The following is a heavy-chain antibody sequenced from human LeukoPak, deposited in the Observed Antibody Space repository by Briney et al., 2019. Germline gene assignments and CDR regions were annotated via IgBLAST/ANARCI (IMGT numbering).Heavy chain of an antibody. CDR3: ARVAEDCSSTSCYAGVDY. Sequence: ASVKVSCKASGYTFISYGISWVRQAHGQGLELMGWISAYNGSTNYAQKLQGRVTMTTDTSTSTAYMELRSLRSDDTAVYYCARVAEDCSSTSCYAGVDYWGQGTLVTVSS. V-gene: IGHV1-18*01. J-gene: IGHJ4*02. CDR1: GYTFISYG. D-gene: IGHD2-2*01. CDR2: ISAYNGST.